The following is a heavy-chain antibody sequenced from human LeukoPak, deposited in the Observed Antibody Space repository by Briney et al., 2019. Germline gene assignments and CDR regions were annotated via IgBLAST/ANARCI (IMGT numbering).Heavy chain of an antibody. J-gene: IGHJ4*02. CDR3: ARVYVIAAAGPRFYYFDY. CDR1: GYTFTSYG. CDR2: ISAYNGNT. V-gene: IGHV1-18*01. D-gene: IGHD6-13*01. Sequence: GASVKVSCKASGYTFTSYGISWVRQAPGQGLEWMGWISAYNGNTNYAQKLQGRVTMTTDTSTSTAYMELRSLRSDDTAVYYCARVYVIAAAGPRFYYFDYWGQGTLVTVSS.